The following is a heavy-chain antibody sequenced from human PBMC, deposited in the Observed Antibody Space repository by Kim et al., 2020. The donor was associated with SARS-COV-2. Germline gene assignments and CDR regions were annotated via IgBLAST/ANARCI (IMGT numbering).Heavy chain of an antibody. D-gene: IGHD3-16*02. CDR3: ARVIWGTSRYTDY. J-gene: IGHJ4*02. V-gene: IGHV7-4-1*02. Sequence: YAQAFRGRFVCSLDASVSTSYLQISSLKAEDTALYYCARVIWGTSRYTDYWGQGTLVTVSS.